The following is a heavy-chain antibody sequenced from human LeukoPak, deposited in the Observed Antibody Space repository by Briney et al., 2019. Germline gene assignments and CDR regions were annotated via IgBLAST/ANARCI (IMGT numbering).Heavy chain of an antibody. Sequence: SETLSLTCTVSGGSISSYYWSWIRQPPGKGLEWIGCIYYSGSTNYNPSLKSRVTISVDTSKNQFSLKLSSVTAADTAVYYCARRSEPPDAFDIWGQGTMVTVSS. J-gene: IGHJ3*02. CDR1: GGSISSYY. D-gene: IGHD3-10*01. V-gene: IGHV4-59*08. CDR2: IYYSGST. CDR3: ARRSEPPDAFDI.